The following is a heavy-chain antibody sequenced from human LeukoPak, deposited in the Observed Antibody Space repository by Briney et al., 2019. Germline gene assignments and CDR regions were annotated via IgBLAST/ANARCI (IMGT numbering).Heavy chain of an antibody. CDR2: ISAYNGNT. CDR3: ARDFSSVHRAEVSYY. Sequence: ASVKVSCKASGYTFTNYGINWVRQAPGQGLEWMGWISAYNGNTNYAQQIQGRATMTTDTSTSTAYMELRSLRSDDTAMYYCARDFSSVHRAEVSYYWGQGTLVTVSS. D-gene: IGHD2/OR15-2a*01. CDR1: GYTFTNYG. V-gene: IGHV1-18*01. J-gene: IGHJ4*02.